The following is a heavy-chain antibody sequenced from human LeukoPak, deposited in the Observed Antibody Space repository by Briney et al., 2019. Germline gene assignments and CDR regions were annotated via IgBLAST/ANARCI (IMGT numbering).Heavy chain of an antibody. CDR3: ARHLNRIAAAGLDY. CDR2: IYYSGST. J-gene: IGHJ4*02. V-gene: IGHV4-39*01. D-gene: IGHD6-13*01. Sequence: SETLSLTCTVSGGSISSSSYYWGWIRQPPGKGLEWIGSIYYSGSTYYNPSLKSRVTISVDTSKNQFSLKLSSVTAADTAVYYCARHLNRIAAAGLDYWGQGTLVTVSS. CDR1: GGSISSSSYY.